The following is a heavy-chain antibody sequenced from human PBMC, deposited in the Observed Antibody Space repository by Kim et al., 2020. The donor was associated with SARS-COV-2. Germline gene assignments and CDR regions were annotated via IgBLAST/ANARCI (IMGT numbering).Heavy chain of an antibody. CDR2: LSGSGSSSR. V-gene: IGHV3-23*01. Sequence: GGSLRLSCAASGFTFSTYAMSWVRQAPGKGLEWVSGLSGSGSSSRDYANAVEGRFTISRDNSRNTLLLQINTLRAEDTAEYYCANGKWNYPVFDIWC. CDR1: GFTFSTYA. CDR3: ANGKWNYPVFDI. D-gene: IGHD1-7*01. J-gene: IGHJ3*02.